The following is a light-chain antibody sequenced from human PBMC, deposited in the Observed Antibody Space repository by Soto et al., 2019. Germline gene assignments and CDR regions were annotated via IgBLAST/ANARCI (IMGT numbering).Light chain of an antibody. CDR2: GAS. Sequence: EIVLTQSPGTLSLSPGERATLSCRASQSINNRYLAWYQQKPGQAPRLLIYGASSRATGIPDRFIGSGSGTXFXXXXXXXEXEDFAVXYCXQFGSSPGFTFGPGTKVDIK. V-gene: IGKV3-20*01. J-gene: IGKJ3*01. CDR3: XQFGSSPGFT. CDR1: QSINNRY.